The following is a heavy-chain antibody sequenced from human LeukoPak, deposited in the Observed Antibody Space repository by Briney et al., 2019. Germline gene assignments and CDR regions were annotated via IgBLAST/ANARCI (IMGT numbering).Heavy chain of an antibody. CDR1: GFTFSGFW. CDR2: INSDGSEG. J-gene: IGHJ4*02. Sequence: GGSLRLSCAVSGFTFSGFWMSWSRQAPGKGLEWVASINSDGSEGYYADVVKGRFTISRDNSKNTLSLQMNSLRAEDTAVYYCAKGRYSGYDFDYWGQGTLVTVSS. V-gene: IGHV3-7*03. D-gene: IGHD5-12*01. CDR3: AKGRYSGYDFDY.